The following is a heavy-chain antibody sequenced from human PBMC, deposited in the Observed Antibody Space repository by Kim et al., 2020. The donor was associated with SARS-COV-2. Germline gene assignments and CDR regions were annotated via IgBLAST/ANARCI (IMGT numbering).Heavy chain of an antibody. CDR1: GLTFSSHA. V-gene: IGHV3-23*01. Sequence: GGSLRLSCTASGLTFSSHAMNWVRQAPGRGLEWVSTISGSGGSTYYADSVKGRFTISRDNSQNTLYLQMNSLRAEDTALYYCAKDLDQQGYWGQGTLVTVSS. J-gene: IGHJ4*02. CDR3: AKDLDQQGY. D-gene: IGHD2-2*01. CDR2: ISGSGGST.